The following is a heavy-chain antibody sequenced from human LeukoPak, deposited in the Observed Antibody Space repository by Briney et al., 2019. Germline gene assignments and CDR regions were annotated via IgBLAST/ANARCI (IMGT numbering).Heavy chain of an antibody. V-gene: IGHV5-51*01. D-gene: IGHD3-22*01. CDR1: GSSFTSYW. Sequence: GESLKISCKGSGSSFTSYWIGWVRQMPGKGLEWMGIIYPGDSDTRYSPSFQGQVTISADKSISTAYLQWSSLKASDTAMYYCARHIGHYYDSSGYYDRWFDPWGQGTLVTVSS. J-gene: IGHJ5*02. CDR2: IYPGDSDT. CDR3: ARHIGHYYDSSGYYDRWFDP.